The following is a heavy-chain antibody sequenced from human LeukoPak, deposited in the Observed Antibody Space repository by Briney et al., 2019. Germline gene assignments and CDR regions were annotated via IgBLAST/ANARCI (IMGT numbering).Heavy chain of an antibody. CDR1: GLTDSSNF. CDR3: ARGRGSD. V-gene: IGHV3-53*01. D-gene: IGHD2-15*01. Sequence: GGSLRLSCEASGLTDSSNFMGWVVQAPGKGLEWVSVIHIGGTTYYADSVKGRFTISRDSFKNTLYLQMNSLRAEDTAVYYCARGRGSDWGQGTLVTVSS. J-gene: IGHJ4*02. CDR2: IHIGGTT.